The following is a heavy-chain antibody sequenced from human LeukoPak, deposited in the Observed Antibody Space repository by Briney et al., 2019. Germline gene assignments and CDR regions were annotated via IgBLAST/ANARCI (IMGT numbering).Heavy chain of an antibody. CDR2: TYSGGST. D-gene: IGHD1-26*01. Sequence: GWSLRLSCVACGFTASSDYMSWVRQAAWKGLEWVSVTYSGGSTDYADSVRGRFTISRDKSNNTLYLQMNSLRAEDTAVYYCARDISDDYWGQGTLVTVSS. CDR3: ARDISDDY. CDR1: GFTASSDY. J-gene: IGHJ4*02. V-gene: IGHV3-53*01.